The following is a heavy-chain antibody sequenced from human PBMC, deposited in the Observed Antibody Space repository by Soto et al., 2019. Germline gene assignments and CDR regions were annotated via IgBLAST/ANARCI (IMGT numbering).Heavy chain of an antibody. V-gene: IGHV1-2*02. CDR3: AGTSCSSTTCPTTY. CDR1: GYTFTGYY. Sequence: QVQLVQSGAEVKKPGASVKVSCKTSGYTFTGYYIYWARQAPGQGLEWMGWINPHSGGTDSSQKFQGRVTMTRDTSISKAYMELSRLRSDDTAVYYCAGTSCSSTTCPTTYWGQGTLVNVSS. D-gene: IGHD2-2*01. CDR2: INPHSGGT. J-gene: IGHJ4*02.